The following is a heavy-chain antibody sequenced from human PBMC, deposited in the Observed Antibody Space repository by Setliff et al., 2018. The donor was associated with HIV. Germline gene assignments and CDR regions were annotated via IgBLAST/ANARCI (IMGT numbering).Heavy chain of an antibody. CDR2: IYASGKT. CDR1: GVSISNYY. J-gene: IGHJ4*02. D-gene: IGHD3-3*01. CDR3: ARGNNDLESFDY. V-gene: IGHV4-4*07. Sequence: SETLSLTCTVSGVSISNYYWSWIRQPAGKGLEWIGRIYASGKTTFNPSLKSRVRMSVDTSKNQFSLKLTSVTASDTAVYYCARGNNDLESFDYWGQGALVTVSS.